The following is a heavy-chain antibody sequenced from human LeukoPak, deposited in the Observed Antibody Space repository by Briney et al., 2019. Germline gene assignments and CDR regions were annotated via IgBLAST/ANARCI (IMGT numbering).Heavy chain of an antibody. CDR3: ARAGRRGYSYGFVSAVYYGMDV. J-gene: IGHJ6*02. D-gene: IGHD5-18*01. V-gene: IGHV4-34*01. CDR1: GGSFSGYY. Sequence: PLETLSLTCAVYGGSFSGYYWSWIRQPPGKGLEWIGEINHSGSTNYNPSLKSRVTISVDTSKNQFSLKLSSVTAADTAVYYCARAGRRGYSYGFVSAVYYGMDVWGQGTTVTVSS. CDR2: INHSGST.